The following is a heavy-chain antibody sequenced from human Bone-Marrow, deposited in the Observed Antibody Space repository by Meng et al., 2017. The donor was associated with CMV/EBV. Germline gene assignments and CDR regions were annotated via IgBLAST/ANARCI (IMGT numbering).Heavy chain of an antibody. D-gene: IGHD2-2*02. CDR1: GYSFTSYW. CDR3: ARQLLYCSSTNCYTSEAFDI. Sequence: GESLKISCKGSGYSFTSYWIGWVRQMPGKGLEWMGIIYPGDSDTRYSASFQGQVTISTDKSICTPYLQWSSVKASDTAMYYCARQLLYCSSTNCYTSEAFDIWGQGTMVTVSS. J-gene: IGHJ3*02. CDR2: IYPGDSDT. V-gene: IGHV5-51*01.